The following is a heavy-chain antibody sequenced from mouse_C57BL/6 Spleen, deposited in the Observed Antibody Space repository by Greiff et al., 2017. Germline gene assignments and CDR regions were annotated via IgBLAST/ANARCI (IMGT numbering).Heavy chain of an antibody. Sequence: EVKLVESGGDLVKPGGSLKLSCAASGFTFSSYGMSWVRQTPDKRLEWVATISSGGSYTYYPDSVKGRFTISRDNAKNTLYLQMSSLKSEDTAMYYCARPYSNYEGFAYWGQGTLVTVSA. CDR1: GFTFSSYG. V-gene: IGHV5-6*01. J-gene: IGHJ3*01. CDR3: ARPYSNYEGFAY. D-gene: IGHD2-5*01. CDR2: ISSGGSYT.